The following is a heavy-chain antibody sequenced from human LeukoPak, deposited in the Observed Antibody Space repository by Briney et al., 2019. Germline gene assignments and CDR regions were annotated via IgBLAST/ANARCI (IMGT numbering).Heavy chain of an antibody. CDR3: ARSYDILTGYKPGAFDI. CDR2: IYTSGST. D-gene: IGHD3-9*01. CDR1: GGSISSGSYY. V-gene: IGHV4-61*02. J-gene: IGHJ3*02. Sequence: SETLSLTCTVSGGSISSGSYYLSWIRHPAGKGLEWIGRIYTSGSTNYNPSLKSRVTISVDTSKNQFSLKLSSVTAADTAVYYCARSYDILTGYKPGAFDIWGQGTMVTVSS.